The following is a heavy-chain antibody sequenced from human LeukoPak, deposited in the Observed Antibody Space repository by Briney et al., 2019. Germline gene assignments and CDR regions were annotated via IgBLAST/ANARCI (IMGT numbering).Heavy chain of an antibody. CDR3: ARGALGSYGDYGY. V-gene: IGHV1-69*04. J-gene: IGHJ4*02. CDR2: IIPILGIA. Sequence: GASVKVSCKASGGTFSSYAISWVRQAPGQGLEWMGRIIPILGIANYAQKFQGRVTITADKSTSTAYMELSSLRSEDTAVYYCARGALGSYGDYGYWGQGTLVTVSS. CDR1: GGTFSSYA. D-gene: IGHD4-17*01.